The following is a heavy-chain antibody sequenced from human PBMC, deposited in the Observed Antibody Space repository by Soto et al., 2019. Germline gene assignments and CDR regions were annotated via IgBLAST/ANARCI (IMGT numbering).Heavy chain of an antibody. CDR1: GFTFSSYA. D-gene: IGHD2-15*01. V-gene: IGHV3-23*01. Sequence: EVQLLESGGGLVQPGGSLRLSSAASGFTFSSYAMSWVRQAPGKGLEWVSAISGSGGSTYYADSVKGRFTISRDNSKNTLYLQMNSLRAEDTAVYYCAKAGPYCSGGSCYWYFDLWGRGTLVTVSS. CDR2: ISGSGGST. CDR3: AKAGPYCSGGSCYWYFDL. J-gene: IGHJ2*01.